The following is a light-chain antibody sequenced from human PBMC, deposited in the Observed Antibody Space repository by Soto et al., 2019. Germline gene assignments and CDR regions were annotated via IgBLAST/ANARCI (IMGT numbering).Light chain of an antibody. CDR1: SSDIGDYKY. Sequence: QSALTQPPSASGSPGQSVTIYCTGTSSDIGDYKYVSWYQQHPGKAPKLIIYDVSERPSGVPDRFSGSKSGNTASLTVSGLQAGDEADYYCSSYAGSNTVLFGGGTKVTVL. CDR3: SSYAGSNTVL. V-gene: IGLV2-8*01. J-gene: IGLJ3*02. CDR2: DVS.